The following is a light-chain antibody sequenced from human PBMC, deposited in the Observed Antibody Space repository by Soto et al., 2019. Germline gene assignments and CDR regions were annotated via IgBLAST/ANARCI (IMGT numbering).Light chain of an antibody. CDR3: MQSIQLPLT. CDR2: EVS. J-gene: IGKJ4*01. CDR1: QILLHSNGYNS. V-gene: IGKV2D-29*02. Sequence: DIVMTQSPLSLPVTPGEPSSISCRSSQILLHSNGYNSLDWYLQKPGQSPQFLIYEVSNRFSGVPDRFSGSGSGTDFTLKISRVEAEDVGIYYCMQSIQLPLTFGGGTKVDIK.